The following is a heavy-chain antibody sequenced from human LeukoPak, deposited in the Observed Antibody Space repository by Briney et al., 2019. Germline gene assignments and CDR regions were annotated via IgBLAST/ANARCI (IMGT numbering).Heavy chain of an antibody. CDR1: GGTFSSYA. Sequence: EASVKVSCKASGGTFSSYAISWVRQAPGQGLEWMGGIIPIFGTANYAQKFQGRVTITADESTSTAYMELSSLRSEDTAVYYCARDIVATIQEHYYHMDVWGKGTTVTVSS. V-gene: IGHV1-69*13. J-gene: IGHJ6*04. CDR2: IIPIFGTA. CDR3: ARDIVATIQEHYYHMDV. D-gene: IGHD5-12*01.